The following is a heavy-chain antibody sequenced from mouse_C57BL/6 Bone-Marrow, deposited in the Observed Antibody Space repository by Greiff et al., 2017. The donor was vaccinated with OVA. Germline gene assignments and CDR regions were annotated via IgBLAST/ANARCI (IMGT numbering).Heavy chain of an antibody. V-gene: IGHV1-76*01. CDR2: IYPGSGNT. CDR3: ARDYERYAMDY. Sequence: VQLQQSGAELVRPGASVKLSCKASGYTFTDYYINWVKQRPGQGLEWIARIYPGSGNTYYNEKFKDKATLTAEKSSSTAYMQLSSLTSEDSAVYFCARDYERYAMDYWGQGTSVTVSS. CDR1: GYTFTDYY. J-gene: IGHJ4*01. D-gene: IGHD2-4*01.